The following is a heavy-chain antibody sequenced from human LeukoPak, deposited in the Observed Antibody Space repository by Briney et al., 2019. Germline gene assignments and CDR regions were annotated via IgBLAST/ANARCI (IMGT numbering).Heavy chain of an antibody. D-gene: IGHD6-13*01. V-gene: IGHV4-34*01. CDR3: ARDFAAGSSWYYFDY. Sequence: SETLSLTCAVYGGSFSGYYWSWIRQPPGKGLEWIGEINHSGSTNYNPSLKSRVTISVDTSKNQFSLKLSSVTAADTAVYYCARDFAAGSSWYYFDYWGQGTLVTVSS. CDR2: INHSGST. J-gene: IGHJ4*02. CDR1: GGSFSGYY.